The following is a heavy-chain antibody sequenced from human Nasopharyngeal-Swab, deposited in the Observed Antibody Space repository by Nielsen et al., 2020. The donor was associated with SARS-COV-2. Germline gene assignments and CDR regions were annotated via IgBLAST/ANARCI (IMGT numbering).Heavy chain of an antibody. CDR2: INHSGST. D-gene: IGHD7-27*01. V-gene: IGHV4-34*01. J-gene: IGHJ2*01. CDR3: ARGFLTGDHDWYFDL. CDR1: GGSLSGYY. Sequence: SETLSLTCAVYGGSLSGYYWSWIRQPPGKGLEWIGEINHSGSTNYNPSLKSRVTISVDTSKNQFSLKLSSVTAADTAVYYCARGFLTGDHDWYFDLWGRGTLVTVSS.